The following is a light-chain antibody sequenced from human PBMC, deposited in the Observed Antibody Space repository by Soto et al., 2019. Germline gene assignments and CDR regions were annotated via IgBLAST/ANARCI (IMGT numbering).Light chain of an antibody. CDR2: SNT. Sequence: QSVLTQPPSVSGAPGQRVTISCTGSSSNIGAYYDVHWYQQVPGTAPKLLIFSNTNRPSGVPDRFSGSKSGTSASLAITGLQAEDEADYYCQSYDTSLRDDVFGTGTKVTVL. CDR3: QSYDTSLRDDV. CDR1: SSNIGAYYD. J-gene: IGLJ1*01. V-gene: IGLV1-40*01.